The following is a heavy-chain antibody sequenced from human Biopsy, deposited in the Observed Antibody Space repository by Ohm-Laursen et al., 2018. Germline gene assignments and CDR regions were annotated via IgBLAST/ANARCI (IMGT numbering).Heavy chain of an antibody. Sequence: SDTLSLTCSVSGGSIISYYWTWIRQPPGKGLEWIGHVYNGGITNYNPSLKSRVTISVDTSQGLLSLDLSSVTAADTAVYYCARVRGGFLEWFDYWGQGTLVTVSS. V-gene: IGHV4-59*07. CDR2: VYNGGIT. J-gene: IGHJ5*01. CDR3: ARVRGGFLEWFDY. CDR1: GGSIISYY. D-gene: IGHD3-3*01.